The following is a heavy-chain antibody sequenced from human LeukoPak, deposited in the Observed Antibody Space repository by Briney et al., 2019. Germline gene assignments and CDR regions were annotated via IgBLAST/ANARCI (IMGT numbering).Heavy chain of an antibody. CDR2: INNLGTST. D-gene: IGHD1-7*01. CDR3: ARASPRGWYHWNYYFDS. J-gene: IGHJ4*02. CDR1: GFTFSNYW. V-gene: IGHV3-74*01. Sequence: PGGSLRLSCAASGFTFSNYWMHWVRQVPGKGLVWVSRINNLGTSTNYADSVRGRFTISRDNTKNSLYLQMNSLRSEDTAFYYCARASPRGWYHWNYYFDSWGQGTLVTVSS.